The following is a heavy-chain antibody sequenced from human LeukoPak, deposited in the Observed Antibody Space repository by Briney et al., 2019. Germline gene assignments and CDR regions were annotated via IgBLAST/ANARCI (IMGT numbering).Heavy chain of an antibody. J-gene: IGHJ4*02. CDR3: ARDYSRNSFDY. D-gene: IGHD6-13*01. CDR1: GFTFSNYD. CDR2: IWYDGINN. Sequence: GGSLRLSCAASGFTFSNYDMHWVRQAPGKGLEWVAVIWYDGINNYYADSVKGRFSISRDNSKNALYLQMNCLSAEDTAVYFCARDYSRNSFDYWGQGTLVTVSS. V-gene: IGHV3-33*01.